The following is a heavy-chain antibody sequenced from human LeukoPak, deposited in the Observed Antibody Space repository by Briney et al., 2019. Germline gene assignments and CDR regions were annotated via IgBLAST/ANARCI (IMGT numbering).Heavy chain of an antibody. CDR1: GGSVSSGSYY. Sequence: KPSETLSLTCTVSGGSVSSGSYYWSWIRQPPGKGLEWIGYIYYSGSTNYNPSLKSRVTISVDTSKNQFSLKLSSVTAADTAVYYCARDGRIKVVPAVNASYYYYYGMDVWGQGTTVTVSS. V-gene: IGHV4-61*01. J-gene: IGHJ6*02. CDR3: ARDGRIKVVPAVNASYYYYYGMDV. D-gene: IGHD2-2*01. CDR2: IYYSGST.